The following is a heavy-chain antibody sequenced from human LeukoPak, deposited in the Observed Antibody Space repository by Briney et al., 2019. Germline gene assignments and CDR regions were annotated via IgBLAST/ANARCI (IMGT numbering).Heavy chain of an antibody. V-gene: IGHV3-30*02. Sequence: PGGSLRLSCATSGFTFSYYAMHWVRQAPGKGLEWVAVIRYEGDTQYYADSVRGRFTISRDNSKNTLYVQMNSLRVEDTAVYYCARRYSGDSPLDYWGQGTLVTVSS. CDR1: GFTFSYYA. CDR2: IRYEGDTQ. J-gene: IGHJ4*02. CDR3: ARRYSGDSPLDY. D-gene: IGHD2-21*01.